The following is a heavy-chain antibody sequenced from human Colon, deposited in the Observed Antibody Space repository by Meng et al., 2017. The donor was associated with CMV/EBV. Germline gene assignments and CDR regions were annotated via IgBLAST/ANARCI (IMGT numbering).Heavy chain of an antibody. CDR2: IYFSGIT. J-gene: IGHJ4*02. Sequence: GSLRLSCAVSGGSISSGSYYWAWIRQPPGKGLEWIGTIYFSGITYYNPALKSRVAISIDTSKQQFSLNLSSVAAADSAMYFCARDLWPSVGKFDYWGQGTLVTVSS. CDR3: ARDLWPSVGKFDY. V-gene: IGHV4-39*07. D-gene: IGHD1-26*01. CDR1: GGSISSGSYY.